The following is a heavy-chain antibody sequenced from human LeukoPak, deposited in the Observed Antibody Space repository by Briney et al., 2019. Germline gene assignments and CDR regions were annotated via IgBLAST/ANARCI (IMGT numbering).Heavy chain of an antibody. J-gene: IGHJ4*02. Sequence: PSETLSLTCAVSGYSISSGYFRAWIRQAPGKGPEWIGSISHSGSSYSNPSLKSRVIVSVDTSNNQFSLRLTSVAAADTATYYCARDGYYYDGTFEYWGQGIRVAVSS. D-gene: IGHD3-22*01. CDR3: ARDGYYYDGTFEY. CDR2: ISHSGSS. V-gene: IGHV4-38-2*02. CDR1: GYSISSGYF.